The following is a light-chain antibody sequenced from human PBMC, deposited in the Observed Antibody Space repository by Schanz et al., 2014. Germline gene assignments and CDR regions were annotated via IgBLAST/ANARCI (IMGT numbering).Light chain of an antibody. CDR3: HQYNGGA. J-gene: IGKJ1*01. V-gene: IGKV1-5*03. CDR2: KTS. Sequence: DIQMTQSPSTLSASVGDGVTITCRASQSISTWVAWYQHKPGKAPKVLISKTSSLESGVPSRFSGSGSGTEFTLTISSLQPDDFATYYCHQYNGGAFGQGTKVEVK. CDR1: QSISTW.